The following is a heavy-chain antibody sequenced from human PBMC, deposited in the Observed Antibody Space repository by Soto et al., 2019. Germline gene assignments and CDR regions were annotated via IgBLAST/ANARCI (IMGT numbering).Heavy chain of an antibody. J-gene: IGHJ5*02. V-gene: IGHV4-59*01. CDR3: ARENVVGATDWFDP. CDR1: GGSISSYY. Sequence: SETLSLTCTVSGGSISSYYWSWIRQPPGKGLEWIGYFYYSGSTNYNPSLKSRITMSVDTSKNQFSLKVYSVSAADTAVYYCARENVVGATDWFDPWGQGTLVTVSS. D-gene: IGHD1-26*01. CDR2: FYYSGST.